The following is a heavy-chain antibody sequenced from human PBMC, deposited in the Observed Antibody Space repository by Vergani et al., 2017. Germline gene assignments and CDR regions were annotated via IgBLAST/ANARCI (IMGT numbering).Heavy chain of an antibody. CDR3: ARLYEFWSGYSYFDY. D-gene: IGHD3-3*01. V-gene: IGHV4-38-2*02. J-gene: IGHJ4*02. Sequence: QVQLQESGPGLVKPSETLSLTCTVSGYSISSGYYWSWIRQPPGKGLEWIGEINHSGSTNYNPSPKSRVTISVDTSKNQFSLKLRSVTAADTAVYYCARLYEFWSGYSYFDYWGQGTLVTVSS. CDR2: INHSGST. CDR1: GYSISSGYY.